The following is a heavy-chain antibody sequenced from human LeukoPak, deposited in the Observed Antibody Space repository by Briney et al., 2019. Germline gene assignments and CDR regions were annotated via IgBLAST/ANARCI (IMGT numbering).Heavy chain of an antibody. CDR3: ARESDYGSGSYFFDY. CDR1: GGSISSYY. Sequence: SETLSLTCTVSGGSISSYYWSWIRQPPVKGLEWIGYIYYSGSTNYNPSLKSRVTISVDTSKNQFSLKLSSVTAADTAVYYCARESDYGSGSYFFDYWGQGTLVTVSS. J-gene: IGHJ4*02. CDR2: IYYSGST. D-gene: IGHD3-10*01. V-gene: IGHV4-59*01.